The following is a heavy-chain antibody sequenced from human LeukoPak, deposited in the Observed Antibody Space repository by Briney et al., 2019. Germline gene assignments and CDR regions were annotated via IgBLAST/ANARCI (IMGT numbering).Heavy chain of an antibody. V-gene: IGHV3-43*02. Sequence: GGSLRLSCAASGFTFDDYAMHWVRRAPGKGLEWVSLISGDGGSTYYADSVKGRFTISRDNSKNSLYLQMNSLRTEDTALYYCAKDSNYFSQPVGMDVWGQGTTVTVSS. J-gene: IGHJ6*02. CDR3: AKDSNYFSQPVGMDV. CDR1: GFTFDDYA. CDR2: ISGDGGST. D-gene: IGHD3-9*01.